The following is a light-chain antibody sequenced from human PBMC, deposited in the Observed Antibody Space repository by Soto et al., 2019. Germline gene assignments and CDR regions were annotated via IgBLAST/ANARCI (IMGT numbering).Light chain of an antibody. CDR3: SSFTTSSTWV. CDR2: EVA. CDR1: TSDIGTYDF. Sequence: QSVLTQPASVSGSPGQSIAISCTGTTSDIGTYDFVSWYQQYPGKAPKLLIYEVASRPSGISTRFSGSKSGNTASLTISGLQAEDEADYHCSSFTTSSTWVFGGGTKVTVL. J-gene: IGLJ3*02. V-gene: IGLV2-14*01.